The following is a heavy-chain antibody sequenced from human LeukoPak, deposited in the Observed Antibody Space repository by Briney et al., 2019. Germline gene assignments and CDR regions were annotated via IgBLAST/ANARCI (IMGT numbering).Heavy chain of an antibody. D-gene: IGHD5-18*01. V-gene: IGHV4-38-2*01. CDR1: GYSISSGYY. CDR3: ARGDSGYSYGYWFDP. Sequence: SETLSLTCAVSGYSISSGYYWGWIRQPPGKGLEWIGSIYHSGSTYYNPSPKSRVTISVDTSKNQFSLKLSSVTAADTAVYYCARGDSGYSYGYWFDPWGQGTLVTVSS. J-gene: IGHJ5*02. CDR2: IYHSGST.